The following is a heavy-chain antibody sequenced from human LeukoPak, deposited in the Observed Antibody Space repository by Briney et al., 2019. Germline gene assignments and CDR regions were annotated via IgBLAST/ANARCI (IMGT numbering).Heavy chain of an antibody. CDR3: AILTVTTSI. D-gene: IGHD4-17*01. V-gene: IGHV4-30-2*01. J-gene: IGHJ4*02. CDR2: IYHSGST. Sequence: SETLSLTWAVAGCSISSGGNSWSWIRQPPGKGLEWIGYIYHSGSTYYNPSLRSRVTISVDRSKNQFSLKLSSVTAADTAVYYCAILTVTTSIWGQGTLVTVSS. CDR1: GCSISSGGNS.